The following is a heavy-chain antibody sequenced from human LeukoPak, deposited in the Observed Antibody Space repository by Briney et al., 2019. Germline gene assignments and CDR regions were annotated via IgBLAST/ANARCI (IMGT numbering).Heavy chain of an antibody. V-gene: IGHV4-38-2*01. Sequence: KPSETLSLTCAVSGYSISSGYYWGWIRQPPGQGLEWIGSIYHSGSTYYNPSLKSRVTISVDTSKNQFSLKLSSVTAADTAVYYCARQTAEDCSSTSCYIRNWFDPWGQGTLVTVSS. CDR2: IYHSGST. CDR1: GYSISSGYY. CDR3: ARQTAEDCSSTSCYIRNWFDP. D-gene: IGHD2-2*02. J-gene: IGHJ5*02.